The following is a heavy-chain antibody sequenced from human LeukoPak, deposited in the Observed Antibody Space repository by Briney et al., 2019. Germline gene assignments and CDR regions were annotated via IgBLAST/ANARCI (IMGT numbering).Heavy chain of an antibody. D-gene: IGHD3-9*01. CDR2: IYYSGRT. J-gene: IGHJ5*02. CDR3: AREGLRGRRYYDILTGPNWFDP. Sequence: SETLSLTCSVSGGSISGSSYCWGWIRQPPGKGLEWIGSIYYSGRTYYNPSLKSRVTISIDTSKNQFSLKLSSVTAADTAVYYCAREGLRGRRYYDILTGPNWFDPWGQGILVTVSS. V-gene: IGHV4-39*07. CDR1: GGSISGSSYC.